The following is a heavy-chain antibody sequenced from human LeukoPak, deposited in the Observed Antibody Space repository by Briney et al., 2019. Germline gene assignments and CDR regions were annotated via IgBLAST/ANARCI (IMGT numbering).Heavy chain of an antibody. V-gene: IGHV3-48*01. D-gene: IGHD1-26*01. J-gene: IGHJ6*03. CDR1: GLTFSSYN. CDR2: ISNSSSTK. Sequence: GVTLRLSCAASGLTFSSYNMNWVRQAPGKGLEWVSYISNSSSTKYYADSVRRRFTVARHNAKNSLYLQMNSQSAEHTAVYHCARDPYIGSYGNFYYYFMDVWGKGTTVTISS. CDR3: ARDPYIGSYGNFYYYFMDV.